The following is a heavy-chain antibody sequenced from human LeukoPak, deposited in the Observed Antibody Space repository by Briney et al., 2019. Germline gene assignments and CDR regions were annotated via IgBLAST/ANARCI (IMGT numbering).Heavy chain of an antibody. CDR3: ARDVEGLFDP. J-gene: IGHJ5*02. CDR2: IYSGGST. Sequence: GGSLRLSCAASGFTVSSNYMSWVRQAPGKGLERVSVIYSGGSTYYADSVKGRFTISRDNSKNTLYLQMNSLRAEDTAVYYCARDVEGLFDPWGQGTLVTVPS. D-gene: IGHD5-24*01. V-gene: IGHV3-53*01. CDR1: GFTVSSNY.